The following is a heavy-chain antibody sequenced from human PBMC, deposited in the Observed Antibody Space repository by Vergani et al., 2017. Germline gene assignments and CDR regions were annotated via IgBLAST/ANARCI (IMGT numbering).Heavy chain of an antibody. CDR2: IGTAGDT. D-gene: IGHD6-13*01. Sequence: EVQLVESGGGLVQPGGSLRLSCAASGFTFSTYDMHWVRQATGKGLEWVSAIGTAGDTYYPGSVKGRFTISRENAKNSLYLQMNSLRAEDTALYYCAKDWRGYSSSWYYFDYWGQGTLVTVSS. V-gene: IGHV3-13*01. J-gene: IGHJ4*02. CDR3: AKDWRGYSSSWYYFDY. CDR1: GFTFSTYD.